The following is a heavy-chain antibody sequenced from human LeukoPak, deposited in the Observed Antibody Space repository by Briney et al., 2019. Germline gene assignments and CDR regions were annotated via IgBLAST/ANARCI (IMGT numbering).Heavy chain of an antibody. V-gene: IGHV4-59*08. Sequence: SETLSLTCTVSGGSISSYYWSWIRQPPGKGLEWIGYIYYSGSTNYNPSLKSRVTISVDTSKNQFSLKLSSVTAADTAVYHCARRDGYSSYYFDYWGQGTLDTVSS. D-gene: IGHD5-18*01. CDR3: ARRDGYSSYYFDY. CDR2: IYYSGST. CDR1: GGSISSYY. J-gene: IGHJ4*02.